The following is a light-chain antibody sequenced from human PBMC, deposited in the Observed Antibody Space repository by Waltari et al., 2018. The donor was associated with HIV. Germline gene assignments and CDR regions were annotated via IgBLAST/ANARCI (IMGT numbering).Light chain of an antibody. CDR1: SSNIGSNA. CDR2: TNN. CDR3: AAWDDSLNGDV. Sequence: QSVLTQSPSASGTPGQRVTISCSGSSSNIGSNAVDWYQHLPGTAPKLLIHTNNQRPSGIPDRFSGSKAGTSASLAISGLQSEDESDYYCAAWDDSLNGDVFGSGTKVTVL. J-gene: IGLJ1*01. V-gene: IGLV1-44*01.